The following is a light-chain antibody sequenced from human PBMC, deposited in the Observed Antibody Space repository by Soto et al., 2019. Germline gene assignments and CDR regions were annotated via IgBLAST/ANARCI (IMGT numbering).Light chain of an antibody. CDR2: GAF. V-gene: IGKV3-11*01. Sequence: EIVLTQSQATLSFSAGERANLXCRSSPSVTNYLAWYQQKPGQAPRLLIYGAFNRATGIPARFSGSGSGTDFTLTISSLEPEDFAVYYCQQRNIWPPVTFGQGTRLEIK. CDR3: QQRNIWPPVT. CDR1: PSVTNY. J-gene: IGKJ5*01.